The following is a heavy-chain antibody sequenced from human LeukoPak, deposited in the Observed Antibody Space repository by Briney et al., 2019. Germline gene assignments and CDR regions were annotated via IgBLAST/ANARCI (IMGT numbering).Heavy chain of an antibody. CDR3: ARDRAVAGTNYFDY. CDR2: IHHSGNT. J-gene: IGHJ4*02. V-gene: IGHV4-4*02. CDR1: GDSISSSHW. Sequence: SETLSLTCAVSGDSISSSHWWSWVRQSPGKGLEWIGEIHHSGNTNYNPSLKSRVAISLDKSSNQFSLRLTSVTAADTAVYYCARDRAVAGTNYFDYWGQGTLVTVSS. D-gene: IGHD6-19*01.